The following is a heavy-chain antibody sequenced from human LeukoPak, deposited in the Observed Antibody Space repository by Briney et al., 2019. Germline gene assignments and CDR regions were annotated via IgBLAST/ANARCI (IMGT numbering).Heavy chain of an antibody. CDR1: GGSISSYY. V-gene: IGHV4-59*01. D-gene: IGHD6-19*01. CDR2: IYYSGNT. J-gene: IGHJ4*02. Sequence: PSETLSLTCTVSGGSISSYYWSCLRQPPGKGLEWIGYIYYSGNTNYNPSLKSRVTISVDTSKNQFSLRLRSVTAADTAVYYCARAPAKGWYYFDYWGQGTLVTVSS. CDR3: ARAPAKGWYYFDY.